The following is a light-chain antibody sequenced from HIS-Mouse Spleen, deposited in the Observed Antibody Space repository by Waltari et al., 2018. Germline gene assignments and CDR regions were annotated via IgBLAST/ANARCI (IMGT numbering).Light chain of an antibody. CDR2: DVS. J-gene: IGLJ1*01. CDR3: SSYTSSSTPLV. V-gene: IGLV2-14*03. CDR1: SSDVGGYNY. Sequence: QSALTQPASVSGSPGQSITISCTGTSSDVGGYNYVSWYQQHPGKAPKLMIYDVSNRPSGGSNRFSGSNSGNTASLTISGLQAEDEADYYCSSYTSSSTPLVFGTGTKVTVL.